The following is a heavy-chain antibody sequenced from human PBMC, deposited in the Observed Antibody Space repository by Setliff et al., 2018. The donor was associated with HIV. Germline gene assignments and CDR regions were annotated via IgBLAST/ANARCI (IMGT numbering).Heavy chain of an antibody. Sequence: SETLSLTCTVSGGSITNYYWSWIRQPPGKGLQWIGYIYTSGSTNYNPSLKSRVTISVDTSKNQFSLKVSSVTAADTAVYYCARRGSYSSPEPLWGQGTLVTVSS. D-gene: IGHD1-26*01. V-gene: IGHV4-4*09. CDR2: IYTSGST. J-gene: IGHJ4*02. CDR1: GGSITNYY. CDR3: ARRGSYSSPEPL.